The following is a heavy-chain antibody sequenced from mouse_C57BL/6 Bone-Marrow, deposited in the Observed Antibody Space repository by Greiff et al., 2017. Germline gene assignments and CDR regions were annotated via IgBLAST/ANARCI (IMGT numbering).Heavy chain of an antibody. CDR3: ARGRWLLPFAY. V-gene: IGHV1-69*01. D-gene: IGHD2-3*01. CDR1: GYTFTSYW. J-gene: IGHJ3*01. Sequence: VQLQQSGAELVMPGASVKLSCKASGYTFTSYWMHWVKQRPGQGLEWIGEIDPSDSYTNYNQKFKGKSTLTVDKSSSTAYMQLSSLTSEDSAVYYCARGRWLLPFAYWGQGTLVTVSA. CDR2: IDPSDSYT.